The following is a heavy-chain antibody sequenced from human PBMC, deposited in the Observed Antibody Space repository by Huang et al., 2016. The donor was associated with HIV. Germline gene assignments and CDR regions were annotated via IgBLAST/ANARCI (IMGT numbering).Heavy chain of an antibody. J-gene: IGHJ3*01. CDR1: GGTFSNYG. Sequence: QVQLVQSGPEVKKPGSSVKVSCKASGGTFSNYGINWVRQAPGQGLEWMGGIIPFFNTVNHAQKFQGRVTITADESTSTAYMELSSLRSEDTAVYYCARGRWAAACTMDASDVWGQGTMVTVSS. CDR3: ARGRWAAACTMDASDV. D-gene: IGHD6-13*01. CDR2: IIPFFNTV. V-gene: IGHV1-69*01.